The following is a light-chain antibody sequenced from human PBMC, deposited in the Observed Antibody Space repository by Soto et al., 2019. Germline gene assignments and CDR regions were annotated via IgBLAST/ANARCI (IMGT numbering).Light chain of an antibody. Sequence: QSALTQPPSASGCPGQSVTISCTGTSSDVGGYNYVSWYQQHPGKAPKLMIYDVNKWPSGVPDRFSGSKSGNTASLTVSGLQADDEADYYCSSYAGSNNLIFGGGTKLTVL. CDR1: SSDVGGYNY. J-gene: IGLJ2*01. CDR3: SSYAGSNNLI. CDR2: DVN. V-gene: IGLV2-8*01.